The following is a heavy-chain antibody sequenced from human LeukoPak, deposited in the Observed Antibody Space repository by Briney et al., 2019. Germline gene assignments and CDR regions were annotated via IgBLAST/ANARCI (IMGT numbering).Heavy chain of an antibody. CDR1: GFTFDDYA. J-gene: IGHJ4*02. CDR3: ARDTRARIAVAGYYFDY. Sequence: GRSLRLSCAASGFTFDDYAMHWVRQAPGKGLEWVSGISWNSGSIGYADSVKGRFTISRDNAKNSLYLQMNSLRAEDTAVYYCARDTRARIAVAGYYFDYWGQGTLVTVSS. CDR2: ISWNSGSI. V-gene: IGHV3-9*01. D-gene: IGHD6-19*01.